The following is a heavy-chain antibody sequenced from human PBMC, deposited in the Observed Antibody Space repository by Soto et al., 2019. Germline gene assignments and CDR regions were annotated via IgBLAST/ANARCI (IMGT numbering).Heavy chain of an antibody. CDR1: GGTFSSYA. Sequence: GASVKVSCKASGGTFSSYAISWVRQAPGQGLEWMGGIIPIFGTANYAQKFQGRVTITADESTSTAYMELSSLRSEDTAVYYCARVTVAGHYYYYGLDVWGPGATVTVSS. V-gene: IGHV1-69*13. CDR3: ARVTVAGHYYYYGLDV. CDR2: IIPIFGTA. D-gene: IGHD6-19*01. J-gene: IGHJ6*02.